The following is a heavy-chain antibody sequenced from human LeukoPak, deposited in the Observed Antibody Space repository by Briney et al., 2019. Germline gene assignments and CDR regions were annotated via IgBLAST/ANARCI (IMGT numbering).Heavy chain of an antibody. J-gene: IGHJ4*02. Sequence: PGGSLRLSCAASGFTFSRLAMTWVRQAPGKGLEWVSTISASGPYYADAVRGRFTISRDNAKNSLYLQMNSLRAEDTAVYYCARDTADIVVVPAAPAVDYWGQGTLVTVSS. CDR3: ARDTADIVVVPAAPAVDY. CDR1: GFTFSRLA. D-gene: IGHD2-2*01. V-gene: IGHV3-23*01. CDR2: ISASGP.